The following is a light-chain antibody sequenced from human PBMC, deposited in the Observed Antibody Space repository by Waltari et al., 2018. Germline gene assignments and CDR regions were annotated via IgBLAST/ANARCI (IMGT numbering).Light chain of an antibody. V-gene: IGLV7-46*01. CDR2: DTS. Sequence: QAVVTQEPSLTVSPGGTVPPTCGSSTGAVTGGHYPYWFQQKPGQAPRTLIYDTSNKHSWTPARFSGSLLGGKAALTLSGAQPEDEAEYYCLLSYSGARLWVFGGGTKLTVL. J-gene: IGLJ3*02. CDR1: TGAVTGGHY. CDR3: LLSYSGARLWV.